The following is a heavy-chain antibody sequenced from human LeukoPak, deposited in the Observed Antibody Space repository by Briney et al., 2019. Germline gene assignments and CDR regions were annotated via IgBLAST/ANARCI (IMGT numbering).Heavy chain of an antibody. CDR1: GGSVSSSSYY. CDR2: VNHDGTT. V-gene: IGHV4-39*07. Sequence: SETLSLTCTVSGGSVSSSSYYWGWIRQPPGKGLEWIGTVNHDGTTYHNPSLKSRVTISVDTSKNQFSLKLSSVTAADTAEDYCARVQHTTMGHFDYWGQGTLVTVSS. J-gene: IGHJ4*02. CDR3: ARVQHTTMGHFDY. D-gene: IGHD1-1*01.